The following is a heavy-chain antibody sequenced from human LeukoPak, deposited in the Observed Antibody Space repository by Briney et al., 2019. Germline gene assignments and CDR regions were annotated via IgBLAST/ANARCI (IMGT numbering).Heavy chain of an antibody. CDR2: INPNSGGT. Sequence: GASVTVSCKASGYTFTGYYMHWVRQAPGQGLEWMGWINPNSGGTNYAQKFQGRVTMTRDMSISTAYMELSRLRSDDTAVYYCARVSYYDFWSGPFDYWGQGTLVTVSS. CDR1: GYTFTGYY. J-gene: IGHJ4*02. CDR3: ARVSYYDFWSGPFDY. V-gene: IGHV1-2*02. D-gene: IGHD3-3*01.